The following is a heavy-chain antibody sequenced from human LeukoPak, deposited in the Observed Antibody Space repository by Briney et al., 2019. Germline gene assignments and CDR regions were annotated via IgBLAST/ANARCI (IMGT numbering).Heavy chain of an antibody. D-gene: IGHD4-17*01. J-gene: IGHJ4*02. Sequence: SETLSLTCTVSGGSISGYYWSWIRQSPGKGLEWIGYLYNSGSTGYSPSLKSRVTISLDTSKNQISLRLTSVTAADTAVYYCARGGYGIPFDYWGQGSLVTVSS. CDR3: ARGGYGIPFDY. V-gene: IGHV4-59*01. CDR2: LYNSGST. CDR1: GGSISGYY.